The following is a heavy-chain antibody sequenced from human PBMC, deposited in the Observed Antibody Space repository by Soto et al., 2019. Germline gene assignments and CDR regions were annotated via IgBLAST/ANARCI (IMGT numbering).Heavy chain of an antibody. D-gene: IGHD3-3*01. J-gene: IGHJ5*02. V-gene: IGHV4-4*07. CDR2: IYTSGST. CDR1: GGSISSYY. Sequence: KPSETLSLTCTVSGGSISSYYWSWIRQPAGKGLEWIGRIYTSGSTNYNPSLKSRVTMSVDTSKNQFSLKLSSVTAADTAVYYCARDALRFLEWSPRGFDPWGQGTLVTVSS. CDR3: ARDALRFLEWSPRGFDP.